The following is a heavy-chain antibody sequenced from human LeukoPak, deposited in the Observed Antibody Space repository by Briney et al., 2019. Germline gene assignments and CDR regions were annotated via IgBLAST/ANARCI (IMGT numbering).Heavy chain of an antibody. J-gene: IGHJ4*02. CDR1: GFTFSSYA. CDR2: ISSNGGST. CDR3: AKQGIYFFDSGSYYDY. D-gene: IGHD3-10*01. Sequence: GGSLRLSCAASGFTFSSYAMHWVRQAPGKGLEYVSAISSNGGSTYYANSVKGRFTISRDNSKNTLYPQMNSLRAEDTALYYCAKQGIYFFDSGSYYDYWGQGTLVTVSS. V-gene: IGHV3-64*01.